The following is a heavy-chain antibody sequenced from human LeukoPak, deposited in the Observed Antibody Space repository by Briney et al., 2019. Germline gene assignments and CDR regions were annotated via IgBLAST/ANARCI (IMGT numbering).Heavy chain of an antibody. V-gene: IGHV4-39*01. CDR1: GGSISSSTYY. CDR2: LYYSGST. D-gene: IGHD5-12*01. CDR3: ARQAISGYDPPPFDS. Sequence: SETLSLTCTVSGGSISSSTYYWGWIRQPPGKGLEWFGNLYYSGSTYYNPSLKSRVTISVDTSKNQFSLNLSSVTAADTAVYYCARQAISGYDPPPFDSWGQGTLVTVSS. J-gene: IGHJ4*02.